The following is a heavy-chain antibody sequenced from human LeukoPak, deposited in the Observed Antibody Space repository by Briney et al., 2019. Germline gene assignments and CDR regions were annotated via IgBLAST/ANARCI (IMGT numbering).Heavy chain of an antibody. Sequence: SQTLSLTCTVSGDSVNSADYYWSWIRQSPGKGLEWTGNIYYRGTTDYKPSLKSRITISLDTSRNQFSLRVRSVTAADTAVYYCAREGITIFGQNYYYGVDVWGQGTTVIVSS. CDR3: AREGITIFGQNYYYGVDV. D-gene: IGHD3-3*01. V-gene: IGHV4-30-4*01. CDR1: GDSVNSADYY. CDR2: IYYRGTT. J-gene: IGHJ6*02.